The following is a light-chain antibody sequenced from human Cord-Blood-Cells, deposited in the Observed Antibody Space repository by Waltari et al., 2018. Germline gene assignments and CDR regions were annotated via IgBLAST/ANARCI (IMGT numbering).Light chain of an antibody. CDR1: PRDGGGYNY. Sequence: SALTLSPSESHSPLQSFTIPCSVPPRDGGGYNYLSSYQQHPGIAPKLMIYDVSNRPSGVSNRFSGSKSGNTASLTISGLQAEDEADYYCSSYTSSSTLVVFGGGTKLTVL. V-gene: IGLV2-14*01. CDR2: DVS. CDR3: SSYTSSSTLVV. J-gene: IGLJ2*01.